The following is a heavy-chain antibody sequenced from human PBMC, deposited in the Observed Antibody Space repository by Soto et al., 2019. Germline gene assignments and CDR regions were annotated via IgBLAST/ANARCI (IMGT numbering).Heavy chain of an antibody. J-gene: IGHJ4*02. CDR3: ARSRRSYYDISSPLAY. D-gene: IGHD3-22*01. CDR1: GYTFTSYG. CDR2: ISAYNGNT. Sequence: QVQLVQSGAEVKKPGASVKVSCKASGYTFTSYGSSWVRQAPGHGLEWMGWISAYNGNTNYAQKLQGRVTMTTDTSTSTAYMELRSLRSADTAGYYCARSRRSYYDISSPLAYWGQGTLVTVSS. V-gene: IGHV1-18*01.